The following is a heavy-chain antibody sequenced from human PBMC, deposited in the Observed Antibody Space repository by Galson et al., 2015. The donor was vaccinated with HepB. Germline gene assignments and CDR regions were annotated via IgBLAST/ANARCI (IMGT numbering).Heavy chain of an antibody. Sequence: SVKVSCKASGGTFSSYAISWVRQAPGQGLEWMGGIIPIFGTANYAQKFQGRVTITADESTSTAYMELSSLRSEDTAVYYCARVTASRYFDSYAFDIWGQGTMVTVSS. V-gene: IGHV1-69*13. CDR2: IIPIFGTA. J-gene: IGHJ3*02. D-gene: IGHD3-9*01. CDR1: GGTFSSYA. CDR3: ARVTASRYFDSYAFDI.